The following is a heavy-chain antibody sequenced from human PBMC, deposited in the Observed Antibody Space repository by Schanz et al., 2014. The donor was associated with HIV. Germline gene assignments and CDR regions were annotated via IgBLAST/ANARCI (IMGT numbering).Heavy chain of an antibody. J-gene: IGHJ6*02. CDR1: GFTFNNSA. V-gene: IGHV3-30-3*01. Sequence: VQLLEFGGGLVRPGESLRLSCLASGFTFNNSAMSWVRQAPGKGLEWVAVISFDGSNKYYADSVKGRFTISRDNSKNTLYLQMNSLRAEDTAVYYCAKGARAHKVTTGVDVWGPGTTVTVSS. CDR2: ISFDGSNK. CDR3: AKGARAHKVTTGVDV. D-gene: IGHD4-17*01.